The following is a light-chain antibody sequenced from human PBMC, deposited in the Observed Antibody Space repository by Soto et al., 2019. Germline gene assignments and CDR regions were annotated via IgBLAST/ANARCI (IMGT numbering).Light chain of an antibody. CDR1: QSVSSNY. Sequence: IVLTHSPGTLSLSPGERATLSCRASQSVSSNYLAWYQQKPGQTPRLLIYGASSRATGIPDRFSGSGSGTDFTLTISRLEPEDFVVYYCQQYVNSPITFGQGTRLEI. J-gene: IGKJ5*01. CDR2: GAS. V-gene: IGKV3-20*01. CDR3: QQYVNSPIT.